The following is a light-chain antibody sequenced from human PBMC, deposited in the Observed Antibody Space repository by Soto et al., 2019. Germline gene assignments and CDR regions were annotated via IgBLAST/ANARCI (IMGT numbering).Light chain of an antibody. J-gene: IGLJ2*01. V-gene: IGLV2-14*01. CDR1: SSDVGGYNY. CDR3: SSYTSSSARLVV. CDR2: DVS. Sequence: QSALTQPASVSGSPGQSITISCTGTSSDVGGYNYVSWYQQHPGKAPKLMIYDVSYRLSGVSNRFSGSKSGNTATLTISGLQAEDEADYYCSSYTSSSARLVVFGGGTKLTVL.